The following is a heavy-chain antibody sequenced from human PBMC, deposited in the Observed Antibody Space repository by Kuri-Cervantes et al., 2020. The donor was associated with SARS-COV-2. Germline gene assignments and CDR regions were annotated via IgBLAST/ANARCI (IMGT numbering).Heavy chain of an antibody. V-gene: IGHV3-7*01. J-gene: IGHJ4*02. CDR2: IKQDGSEK. CDR3: ARGLLEWLSYFDY. Sequence: GESLKISCTASGFTFGDYAMSWVRQAPGKGLEWVANIKQDGSEKYYVDSVKGRFTISRDNAKNSLYLQMNSLRAEDTAVYYCARGLLEWLSYFDYWGQGTLVTVSS. D-gene: IGHD3-3*01. CDR1: GFTFGDYA.